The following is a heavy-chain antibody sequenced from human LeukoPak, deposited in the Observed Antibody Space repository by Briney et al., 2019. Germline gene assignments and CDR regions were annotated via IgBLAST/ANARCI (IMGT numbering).Heavy chain of an antibody. V-gene: IGHV3-23*01. Sequence: GGSLRLSCAASGFTFSRYAMSWVRQAPGKGLEWVSSIGGSGGTTYYADSVQGRFTISRDNSKNALYLQMNSLSAEDTAVYYCAKDLSWFGGSLATFGYWGQGTLATVSS. D-gene: IGHD3-10*01. J-gene: IGHJ4*02. CDR2: IGGSGGTT. CDR1: GFTFSRYA. CDR3: AKDLSWFGGSLATFGY.